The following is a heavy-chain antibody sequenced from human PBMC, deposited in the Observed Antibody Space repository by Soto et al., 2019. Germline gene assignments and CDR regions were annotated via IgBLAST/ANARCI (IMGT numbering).Heavy chain of an antibody. Sequence: GGSLRLSCAASGFTFSSYAMHWVRQAPGKGLEWVAVISYDGSNKYYADAVKGGFTISRDNSKNTLCLQMNSLRAEDTAVYYCARDGLAVGSGSYYIEGGMDVWGQGTTVTVFS. D-gene: IGHD3-10*01. CDR1: GFTFSSYA. CDR3: ARDGLAVGSGSYYIEGGMDV. V-gene: IGHV3-30-3*01. CDR2: ISYDGSNK. J-gene: IGHJ6*02.